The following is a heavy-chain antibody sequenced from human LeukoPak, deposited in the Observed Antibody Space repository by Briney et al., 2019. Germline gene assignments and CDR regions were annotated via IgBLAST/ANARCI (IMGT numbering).Heavy chain of an antibody. V-gene: IGHV3-33*01. Sequence: GGSLRLSCAASGFTFSTYGIHWVRQAPGKGLEWVAAIWPGGSYKYYADSVKGRFTISRDNSKNTLYLQMNSLRAEDTAVYFCARDNYGDYVELFDYWGQGTLVTVSS. CDR2: IWPGGSYK. J-gene: IGHJ4*02. CDR3: ARDNYGDYVELFDY. D-gene: IGHD4-17*01. CDR1: GFTFSTYG.